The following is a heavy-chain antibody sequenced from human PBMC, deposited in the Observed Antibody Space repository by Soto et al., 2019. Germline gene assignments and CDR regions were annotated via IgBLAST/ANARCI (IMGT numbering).Heavy chain of an antibody. D-gene: IGHD6-19*01. CDR1: VGSVSSGSYY. CDR2: IYYSGST. J-gene: IGHJ5*02. Sequence: PSETLCVTCTVSVGSVSSGSYYWSWIRQPPGKGLDWIGYIYYSGSTNYNPSLKSRVTISVDTSKNQFSLKLSSVTAADTAVYYCARDWSIAVAGYNWFDPWGQGTLVTVSS. V-gene: IGHV4-61*01. CDR3: ARDWSIAVAGYNWFDP.